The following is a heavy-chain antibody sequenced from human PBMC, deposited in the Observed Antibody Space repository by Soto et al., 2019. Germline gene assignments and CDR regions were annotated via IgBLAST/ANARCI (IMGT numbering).Heavy chain of an antibody. CDR1: GFTFSSYS. V-gene: IGHV3-21*01. CDR2: ISCSTSYI. J-gene: IGHJ4*02. Sequence: GGSLRLSCAASGFTFSSYSMNWVRQAPGKGLEWVSSISCSTSYIYYADSVKGRFTISRDNAKNSLYLQMNSLRAEDTAVFYCAQDTYYHDTSGYYTFDYWGQGALVTVSS. CDR3: AQDTYYHDTSGYYTFDY. D-gene: IGHD3-22*01.